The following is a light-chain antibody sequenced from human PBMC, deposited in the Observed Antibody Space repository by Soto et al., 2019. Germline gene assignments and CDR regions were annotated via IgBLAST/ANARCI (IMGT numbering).Light chain of an antibody. J-gene: IGLJ1*01. Sequence: QSVLTQPASVSGSPGQSITISCTGTSSDVGDYNYVSWYQQHPGKAPKLMIYDVSNRPSGVSNRFSGSKSGNTASLTISGLQAEDEADYYCSSFTSSSTLVFGTGTXVTVL. CDR3: SSFTSSSTLV. V-gene: IGLV2-14*03. CDR2: DVS. CDR1: SSDVGDYNY.